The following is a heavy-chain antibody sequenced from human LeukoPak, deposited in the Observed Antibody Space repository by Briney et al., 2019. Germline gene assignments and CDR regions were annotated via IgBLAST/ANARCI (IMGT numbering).Heavy chain of an antibody. D-gene: IGHD3-22*01. CDR1: GGSISTYY. CDR2: IYYSGST. J-gene: IGHJ3*02. CDR3: AREYNYYDSSGWDAFEI. Sequence: SETLSLTCTVSGGSISTYYWNWIRQPPGKGLEWIGYIYYSGSTNYNPSLTGRVTISVDTSKNQFSLKLSSVTAADTAVYYCAREYNYYDSSGWDAFEIWGQGTMVTVSS. V-gene: IGHV4-59*01.